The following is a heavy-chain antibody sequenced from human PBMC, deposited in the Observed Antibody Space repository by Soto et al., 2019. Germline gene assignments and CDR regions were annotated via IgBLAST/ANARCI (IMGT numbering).Heavy chain of an antibody. CDR2: ISSSGTGI. J-gene: IGHJ3*02. CDR1: GFKFSDYY. V-gene: IGHV3-11*01. D-gene: IGHD2-15*01. Sequence: QVQLVESGGGLVKPGGSLRLSCAASGFKFSDYYMIWIRQAPGKGLEWVAYISSSGTGIYYPDSVKGRFTISRDNAKNSLYLQMSSLRAEDTAVYYCARAYSDAFDIWGQGTMIPVSS. CDR3: ARAYSDAFDI.